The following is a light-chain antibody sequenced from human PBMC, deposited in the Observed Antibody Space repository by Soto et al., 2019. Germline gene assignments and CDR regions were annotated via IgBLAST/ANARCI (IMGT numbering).Light chain of an antibody. CDR2: AAS. CDR1: HASGDW. V-gene: IGKV1-12*02. J-gene: IGKJ3*01. Sequence: IQMTQSPSSVSASIGDRIKVTCRASHASGDWLAWYHQRPVQAPKLLIYAASTLHSGVPSRFSGSGSGTDITLTISSLQPEDFATDYWQHIGSYPFTFGPGTNVDI. CDR3: QHIGSYPFT.